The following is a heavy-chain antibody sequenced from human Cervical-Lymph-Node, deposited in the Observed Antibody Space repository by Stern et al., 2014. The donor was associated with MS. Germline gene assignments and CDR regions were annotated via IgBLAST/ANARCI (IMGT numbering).Heavy chain of an antibody. V-gene: IGHV4-34*01. CDR3: ARATDL. CDR2: INHSGST. Sequence: QVQLQQSGAGLLKPSETLSLTCAVYGGSFSGYYWSWIRQPPGKGLEWIGGINHSGSTNYNPSLKSRVTISVDTSKNQFSLKLSSGTAADTAVYYCARATDLWGQGTLVTVSS. CDR1: GGSFSGYY. J-gene: IGHJ5*02.